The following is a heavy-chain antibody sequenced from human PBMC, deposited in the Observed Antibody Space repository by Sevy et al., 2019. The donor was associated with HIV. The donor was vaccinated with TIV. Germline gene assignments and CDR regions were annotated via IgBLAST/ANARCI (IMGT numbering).Heavy chain of an antibody. CDR3: AREGMATMGGAFDI. Sequence: GGSLRLSCAASGFTFSSYGMHWVRQAPGKGLEWVAVIWYDGSNKYYADSLKGRFTISRDNSKNTLYLQMNSLRAEDTAVYYWAREGMATMGGAFDIWGQGTMVTVSS. CDR2: IWYDGSNK. J-gene: IGHJ3*02. CDR1: GFTFSSYG. D-gene: IGHD5-12*01. V-gene: IGHV3-33*01.